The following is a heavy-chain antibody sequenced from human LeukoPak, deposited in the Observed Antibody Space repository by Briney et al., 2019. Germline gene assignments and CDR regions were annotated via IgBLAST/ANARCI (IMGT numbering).Heavy chain of an antibody. V-gene: IGHV2-5*02. D-gene: IGHD4-17*01. CDR2: IYWDDDK. J-gene: IGHJ4*02. Sequence: CGPTVVNPTQTLTLTCTFSGFSLTSSGVGGVAVGWIRQPPGKALEWLALIYWDDDKRYSPSLKSRLTITKNTSRNQVVLTMTNVDPVDTATYYCAHSPVKEFDYWGQGILASVSS. CDR1: GFSLTSSGVG. CDR3: AHSPVKEFDY.